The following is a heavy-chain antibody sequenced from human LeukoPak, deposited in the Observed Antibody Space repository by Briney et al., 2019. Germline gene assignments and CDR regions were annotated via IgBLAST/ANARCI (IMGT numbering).Heavy chain of an antibody. D-gene: IGHD4-23*01. Sequence: SETLSLTCTVSGDSISSLYLTWIRQPPGKGLEWMGYVYYAGGTNYNPSLNSRLTISLDTSKNQFSLKLNSVTAADTAVYYCAGLTTVVSLWDYWGQGTPVTVSS. CDR2: VYYAGGT. CDR3: AGLTTVVSLWDY. J-gene: IGHJ4*02. V-gene: IGHV4-59*11. CDR1: GDSISSLY.